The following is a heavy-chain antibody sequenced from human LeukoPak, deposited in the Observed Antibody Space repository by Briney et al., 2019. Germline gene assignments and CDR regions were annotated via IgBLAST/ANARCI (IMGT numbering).Heavy chain of an antibody. CDR2: IYSGNT. CDR3: ARAPHFFDTSGSRYYFDY. Sequence: SETLSLTCSVSGGSIRSTTYYWGWIRQPPGKGLESIGSIYSGNTYYSPSLMSRVTISVDTSKKQFSLNLSSVTAADTAVYYCARAPHFFDTSGSRYYFDYWGQGALVTVSS. D-gene: IGHD3-22*01. CDR1: GGSIRSTTYY. V-gene: IGHV4-39*07. J-gene: IGHJ4*02.